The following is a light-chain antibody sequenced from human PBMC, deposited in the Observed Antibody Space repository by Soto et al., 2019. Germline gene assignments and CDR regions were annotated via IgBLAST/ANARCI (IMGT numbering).Light chain of an antibody. CDR2: AAS. CDR3: ILHKTAPYT. J-gene: IGKJ1*01. V-gene: IGKV1-17*01. CDR1: QGIKNT. Sequence: DIEMTQSPSSLSASVGERVTITCRASQGIKNTLAWYQQRPGKAPERLIYAASSLQSGVTARLSGIGSGTDFTLTTSSLQPEVFATHYRILHKTAPYTFGEGIRFEIE.